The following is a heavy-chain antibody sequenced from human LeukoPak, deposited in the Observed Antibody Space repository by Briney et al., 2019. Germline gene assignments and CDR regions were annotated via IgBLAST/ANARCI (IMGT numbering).Heavy chain of an antibody. Sequence: GASVKVSCKASGYTFTSYGISWVRQAPGQGLEWMGWINPNSGGTNYAQKFQGRVTMTRDTSISTAYMELSRLRSDDTAVYYCARAIFAIAAAGTNYYYGMDVWGQGTTVTVSS. CDR1: GYTFTSYG. CDR2: INPNSGGT. D-gene: IGHD6-13*01. V-gene: IGHV1-2*02. CDR3: ARAIFAIAAAGTNYYYGMDV. J-gene: IGHJ6*02.